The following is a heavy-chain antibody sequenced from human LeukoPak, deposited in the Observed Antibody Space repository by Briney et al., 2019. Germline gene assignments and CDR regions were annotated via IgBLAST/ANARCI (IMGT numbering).Heavy chain of an antibody. Sequence: TGGSLRLSCAASGFTFSTYSMNRVRQAPGKGLEWVSSISSSSSYIYYADSVKGRFTISRDNAKNSLYLQMNSLRAEDTAVYYCASYRALGYCSGGSCYPDPWGQGTLVTVSS. J-gene: IGHJ5*02. CDR2: ISSSSSYI. CDR3: ASYRALGYCSGGSCYPDP. CDR1: GFTFSTYS. D-gene: IGHD2-15*01. V-gene: IGHV3-21*01.